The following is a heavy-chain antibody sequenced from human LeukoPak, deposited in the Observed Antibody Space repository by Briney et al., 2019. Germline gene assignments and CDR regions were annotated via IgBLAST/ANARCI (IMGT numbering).Heavy chain of an antibody. J-gene: IGHJ4*02. CDR1: GGSFSGYY. V-gene: IGHV4-34*01. CDR2: INHSGST. Sequence: SETLSLTCAVYGGSFSGYYWSWIRQPPGKGLEWIGEINHSGSTNYNPSLKSRVTISVDTSKNQLSLKLSSVTAADTAVYYCTRTRGGMVRFDYWGQGTLVTVSS. D-gene: IGHD3-10*01. CDR3: TRTRGGMVRFDY.